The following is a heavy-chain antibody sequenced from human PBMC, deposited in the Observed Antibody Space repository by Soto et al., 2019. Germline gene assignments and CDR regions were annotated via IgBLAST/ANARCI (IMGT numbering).Heavy chain of an antibody. CDR2: IYYSGST. J-gene: IGHJ6*02. Sequence: PSETLSLTCTVSGGSISSYYWSWIRQPPGKGLEWIGYIYYSGSTNYNPSLKSRVTISVDTSKNQFSLKLSSVTAADTAVYYCARVRRLGSPVPGNYMDAWGQGTTVTVSS. CDR1: GGSISSYY. V-gene: IGHV4-59*01. D-gene: IGHD2-2*01. CDR3: ARVRRLGSPVPGNYMDA.